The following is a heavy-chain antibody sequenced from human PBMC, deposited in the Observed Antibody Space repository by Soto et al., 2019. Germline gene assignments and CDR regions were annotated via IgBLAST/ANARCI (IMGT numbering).Heavy chain of an antibody. Sequence: QLQLQESGPGLVKPSETLSLTCTVSGGSISSSSYYWGWIRQPPGKGLEWIGIIYYGGSPYYNPSLKCRVTISVDTSKNQFSLKLSSVTAADTAVYYCARRVVVVAARAFDIWGQGTMVTVSS. CDR1: GGSISSSSYY. CDR3: ARRVVVVAARAFDI. D-gene: IGHD2-15*01. V-gene: IGHV4-39*01. J-gene: IGHJ3*02. CDR2: IYYGGSP.